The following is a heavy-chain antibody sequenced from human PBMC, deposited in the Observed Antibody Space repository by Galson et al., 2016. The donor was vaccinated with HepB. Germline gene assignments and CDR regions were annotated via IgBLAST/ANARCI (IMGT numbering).Heavy chain of an antibody. CDR2: ISSSGSTI. V-gene: IGHV3-11*01. J-gene: IGHJ5*02. Sequence: SLRLSCAASGFTFSDYYMSWIRQAPGKGLEWVSYISSSGSTIYYADSVKGRFTISRDNAKNSLYQQMNSLRAEDTAVYYCAREGTYGSGSYYPGWFDPWGQGTLVTVSS. CDR3: AREGTYGSGSYYPGWFDP. D-gene: IGHD3-10*01. CDR1: GFTFSDYY.